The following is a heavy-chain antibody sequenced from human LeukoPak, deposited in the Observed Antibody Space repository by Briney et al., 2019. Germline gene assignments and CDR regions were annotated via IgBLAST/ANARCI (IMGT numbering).Heavy chain of an antibody. CDR1: GFIFSTYT. V-gene: IGHV3-48*01. CDR3: ARDGPYCSSTSCCWDAFDI. J-gene: IGHJ3*02. Sequence: GGSLRLSCEASGFIFSTYTMNWVRQAPGKGLEWVSYISSSSSLIYYTDSVKGRFTISRDNSKNTLYLQMGSLRAEDMAVYYCARDGPYCSSTSCCWDAFDIWGQGTMVTVSS. CDR2: ISSSSSLI. D-gene: IGHD2-2*01.